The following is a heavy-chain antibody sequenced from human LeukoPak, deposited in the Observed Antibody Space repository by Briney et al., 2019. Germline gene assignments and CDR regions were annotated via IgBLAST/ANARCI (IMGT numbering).Heavy chain of an antibody. V-gene: IGHV4-59*08. CDR3: ATLESAAAGLDY. Sequence: SETLSLTCTVSGGSISSYYWSWIRQPPGKGLEWIGYIYYSGSTNYNPSLKSRVTMSVDTSKNQFSLKLSSVTAADTAVYYCATLESAAAGLDYCGQGTLVTVSS. J-gene: IGHJ4*02. D-gene: IGHD6-13*01. CDR2: IYYSGST. CDR1: GGSISSYY.